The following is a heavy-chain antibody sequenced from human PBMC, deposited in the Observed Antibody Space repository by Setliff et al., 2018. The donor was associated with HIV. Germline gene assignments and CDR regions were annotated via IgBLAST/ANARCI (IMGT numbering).Heavy chain of an antibody. CDR1: GGSISSHY. Sequence: PSETLSLTCTVSGGSISSHYWSWIRQPPGKGLEWIGSIHYSGSTNYNPSLKSRVTISVDTSKNQFSLKLSSVTAADTALYFCARDNYGDYASYYWGQGTLVTVSS. J-gene: IGHJ4*02. CDR3: ARDNYGDYASYY. D-gene: IGHD4-17*01. V-gene: IGHV4-59*11. CDR2: IHYSGST.